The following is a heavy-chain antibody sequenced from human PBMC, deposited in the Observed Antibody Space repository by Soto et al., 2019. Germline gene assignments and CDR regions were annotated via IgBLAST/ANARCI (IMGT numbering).Heavy chain of an antibody. CDR1: GFTVSSNY. D-gene: IGHD2-15*01. CDR2: IYSGGST. Sequence: PGGSLRLSCAASGFTVSSNYMSWVRQAPGKGLEWVSVIYSGGSTYYADSVKGRFTISRDNSKNTLYLQMNSLRAEDTAVYYCARQSGIYYYYGMDVWGQATTVTVSS. V-gene: IGHV3-53*01. CDR3: ARQSGIYYYYGMDV. J-gene: IGHJ6*02.